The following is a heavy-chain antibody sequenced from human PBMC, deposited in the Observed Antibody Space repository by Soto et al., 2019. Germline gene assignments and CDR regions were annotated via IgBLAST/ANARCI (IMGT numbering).Heavy chain of an antibody. J-gene: IGHJ5*02. D-gene: IGHD3-10*01. CDR3: ARGPTIYYYGSGSYGWFDP. CDR1: GGSFSGYY. CDR2: INNSGST. V-gene: IGHV4-34*01. Sequence: QVQLQQGGAGLLKPSETLSLTCAVYGGSFSGYYWSWIRQPPGKGLEGIGEINNSGSTNYNPSLKSRVTISVDTSKNQFSLKLSSVTAADTAVYYCARGPTIYYYGSGSYGWFDPWGQGTLVTVSS.